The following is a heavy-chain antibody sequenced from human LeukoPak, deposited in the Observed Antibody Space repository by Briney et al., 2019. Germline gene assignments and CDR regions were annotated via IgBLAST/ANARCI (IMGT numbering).Heavy chain of an antibody. CDR2: INEDGSTT. J-gene: IGHJ4*02. Sequence: PGGSLRLSCAASGFIFRSNWMHWVRQAPGKGLVWVSRINEDGSTTNHADSVKGRFTISRDNSKNTLYLQMNSLRAEDTAVYYCAKAGLSGGYVDYWGQGTLVTVSS. V-gene: IGHV3-74*01. CDR1: GFIFRSNW. D-gene: IGHD2-15*01. CDR3: AKAGLSGGYVDY.